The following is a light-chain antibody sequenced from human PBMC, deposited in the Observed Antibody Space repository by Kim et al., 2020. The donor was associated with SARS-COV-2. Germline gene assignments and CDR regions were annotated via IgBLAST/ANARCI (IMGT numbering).Light chain of an antibody. J-gene: IGKJ1*01. CDR1: QTINNNY. Sequence: IVLTQSPATLSLSPGERATLSCGASQTINNNYLAWYQQKPGLAPRLLIYFASSRATGIPDRFSATGSGTDFTLTISRLDPEDFAVYYCQQYGSLPQTFGQGTKVDIK. CDR3: QQYGSLPQT. V-gene: IGKV3D-20*01. CDR2: FAS.